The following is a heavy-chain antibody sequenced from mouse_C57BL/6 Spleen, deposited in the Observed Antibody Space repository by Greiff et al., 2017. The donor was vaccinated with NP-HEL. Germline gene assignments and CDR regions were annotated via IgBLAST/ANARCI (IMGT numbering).Heavy chain of an antibody. CDR3: AIKAYDYYGSSYGYFDV. CDR1: GYTFTSYW. CDR2: IHPSDSDT. V-gene: IGHV1-74*01. J-gene: IGHJ1*03. D-gene: IGHD1-1*01. Sequence: QVQLKQPGAELVKPGASVKVSCKASGYTFTSYWMHWVKQRPGQGLEWIGRIHPSDSDTNYNQKFKGKATLTVDKSSSTAYMQLSSLTSEDSAVYYCAIKAYDYYGSSYGYFDVWGTGTTVTVSS.